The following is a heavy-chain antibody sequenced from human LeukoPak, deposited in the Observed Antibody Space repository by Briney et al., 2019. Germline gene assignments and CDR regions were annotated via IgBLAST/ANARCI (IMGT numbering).Heavy chain of an antibody. D-gene: IGHD2-2*01. V-gene: IGHV4-34*01. CDR3: ARDPCSSINCPLRF. CDR1: GGSLSGSY. CDR2: INHSGRT. Sequence: SETLSLTCAVSGGSLSGSYCTWVRQSPGEGLEWIGEINHSGRTNYNPSLQSRVTISLDTTRSQFSLILRSVTAADTAVYYCARDPCSSINCPLRFWGQGTTVTVSS. J-gene: IGHJ6*02.